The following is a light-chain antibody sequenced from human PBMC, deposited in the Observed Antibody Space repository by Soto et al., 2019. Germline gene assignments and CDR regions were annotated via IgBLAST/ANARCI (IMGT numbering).Light chain of an antibody. CDR2: DVS. V-gene: IGKV1-13*02. J-gene: IGKJ4*01. CDR3: QQFNTYPALT. CDR1: QGISSA. Sequence: AIQLTQSPSSLSASVGDRVTITCRASQGISSAVAWYQQKPGKSPNLLIYDVSSLESGVPSRFSGSGSGTDFTLTISSLQPEDFATYYCQQFNTYPALTFGGGTKVEIK.